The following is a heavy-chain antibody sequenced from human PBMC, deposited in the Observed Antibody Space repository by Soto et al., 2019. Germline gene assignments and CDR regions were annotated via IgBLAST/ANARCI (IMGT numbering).Heavy chain of an antibody. V-gene: IGHV3-23*01. Sequence: EVPLMESGGGLIQPGWSLRLSCAASGFTFSDYAMAWVRQVPGKGLEWVSGISDSGITTKYAASVKGRFTSSRDNSKNTLFLQMTSLKAADTAVYYCAKDARRSGIVGQWVAWGQGALVTVSS. J-gene: IGHJ5*02. CDR2: ISDSGITT. D-gene: IGHD1-26*01. CDR1: GFTFSDYA. CDR3: AKDARRSGIVGQWVA.